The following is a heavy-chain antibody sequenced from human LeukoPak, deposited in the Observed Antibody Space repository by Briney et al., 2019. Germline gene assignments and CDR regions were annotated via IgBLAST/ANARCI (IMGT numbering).Heavy chain of an antibody. CDR3: ARSVEGYCSGGSCYSYYYYMDV. J-gene: IGHJ6*03. CDR1: GGSFSGYY. CDR2: IHYSGST. Sequence: SETLSLTCAVYGGSFSGYYWSWIRQPPGKGLEWIGYIHYSGSTNYNPSLKSRLTISVETSKNQFSLKLRSVTAADTAVYYCARSVEGYCSGGSCYSYYYYMDVWGKGTTVTVSS. V-gene: IGHV4-59*01. D-gene: IGHD2-15*01.